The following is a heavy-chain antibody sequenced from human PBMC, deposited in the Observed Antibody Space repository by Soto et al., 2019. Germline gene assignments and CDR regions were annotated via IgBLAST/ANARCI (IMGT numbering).Heavy chain of an antibody. CDR2: ISGSGGST. V-gene: IGHV3-23*01. Sequence: GGSLRLSCAASGFTFSSYSMNWVRQAPGKGLEWVSSISGSGGSTYYADSVKGRFTISRDNSKNTLYLQMNSLRAEDTAVYYCAKDDRYYDILTGPYWGQGTLVTVSS. CDR3: AKDDRYYDILTGPY. CDR1: GFTFSSYS. D-gene: IGHD3-9*01. J-gene: IGHJ4*02.